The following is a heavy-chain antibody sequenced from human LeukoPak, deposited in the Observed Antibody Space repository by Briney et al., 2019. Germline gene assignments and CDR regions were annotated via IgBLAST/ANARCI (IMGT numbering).Heavy chain of an antibody. Sequence: KSSETLSLTCAVYGGSFSGYYWSWIRQPPGKGLEWIGEINHSGSTNYNPSLKSRVTISVDTSKNQFSLKLSSVTAADTAVYYCARDQQWVDYWGQGTLDTVSS. CDR1: GGSFSGYY. CDR2: INHSGST. V-gene: IGHV4-34*01. J-gene: IGHJ4*02. CDR3: ARDQQWVDY. D-gene: IGHD6-19*01.